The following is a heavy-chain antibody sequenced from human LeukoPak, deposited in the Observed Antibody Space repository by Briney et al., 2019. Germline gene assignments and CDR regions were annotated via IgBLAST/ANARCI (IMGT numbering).Heavy chain of an antibody. V-gene: IGHV3-30*18. CDR3: AKDESNGYKPYYFDY. D-gene: IGHD5-24*01. CDR1: GYTFSSYG. J-gene: IGHJ4*02. Sequence: SCRASGYTFSSYGMHWVRQAPGKGLEWVAVISYDGSNKYYADSVKGRFTISRDNSKNTLYLQMNSLRAEDTAVYYCAKDESNGYKPYYFDYWGQGTLVTVSS. CDR2: ISYDGSNK.